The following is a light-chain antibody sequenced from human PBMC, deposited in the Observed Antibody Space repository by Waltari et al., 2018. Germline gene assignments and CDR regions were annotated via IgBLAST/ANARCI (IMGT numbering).Light chain of an antibody. CDR3: MQALQTPLT. Sequence: EIVMTQSPLSLPVTPGEPASISCRSSQSLLHSNGYNYLDWYLQKPGQSPQLLIYLGSNRASGVPDRFSGSESGTDFTLKSSRVEAEDVGVYYCMQALQTPLTFGGGTKVEIK. CDR2: LGS. J-gene: IGKJ4*01. V-gene: IGKV2-28*01. CDR1: QSLLHSNGYNY.